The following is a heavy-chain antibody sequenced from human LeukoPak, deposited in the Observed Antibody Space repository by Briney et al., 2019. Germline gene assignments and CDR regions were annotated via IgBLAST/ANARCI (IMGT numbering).Heavy chain of an antibody. CDR1: GYRFTTDMYT. Sequence: ASVKVSCKASGYRFTTDMYTIHWLRQAPGHRLEWMGWINAGNGNTKYSQKFQGRVTITGDTAARTVYMEVSSLVSEDTAVYYCARDSDSSGWSWVYWGQGTLVTVSS. D-gene: IGHD6-19*01. J-gene: IGHJ4*02. CDR2: INAGNGNT. V-gene: IGHV1-3*01. CDR3: ARDSDSSGWSWVY.